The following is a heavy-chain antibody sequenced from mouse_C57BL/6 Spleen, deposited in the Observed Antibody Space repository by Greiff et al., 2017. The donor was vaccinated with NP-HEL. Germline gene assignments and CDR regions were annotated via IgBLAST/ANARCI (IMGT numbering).Heavy chain of an antibody. V-gene: IGHV1-81*01. J-gene: IGHJ1*03. Sequence: VQLQQSGAELARPGASVKLSCKASGYTFTSYGISWVKQRTGQGLEWIGEIYPRSGNTYYNEKFKGKATLTADKSSSTAYMELRSLTSEDSAVYFCALYYYGSSEYFDVWGTGTTVTVSS. D-gene: IGHD1-1*01. CDR2: IYPRSGNT. CDR1: GYTFTSYG. CDR3: ALYYYGSSEYFDV.